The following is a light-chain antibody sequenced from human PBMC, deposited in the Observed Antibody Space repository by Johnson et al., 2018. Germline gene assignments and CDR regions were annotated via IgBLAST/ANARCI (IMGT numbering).Light chain of an antibody. CDR2: ENN. V-gene: IGLV1-51*02. Sequence: APGQKVTISCSGSSSNIGNNYVSWYQQLPGTAPKLLIYENNKRPSGIPDRFSGSKSGTSATLGITGLQTGDEADYYCGTWDSSLSAGNVFGTGTKVTIL. J-gene: IGLJ1*01. CDR1: SSNIGNNY. CDR3: GTWDSSLSAGNV.